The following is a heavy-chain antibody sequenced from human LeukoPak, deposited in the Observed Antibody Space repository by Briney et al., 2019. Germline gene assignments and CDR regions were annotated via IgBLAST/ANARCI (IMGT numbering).Heavy chain of an antibody. CDR3: ARGVRPAMVRGVIIRSRAFDY. D-gene: IGHD3-10*01. Sequence: ASVKVSCKASGHTFTSYDINWVRQATGQGLEWMGRMNPNSGNTGYAQKFQGRVTMTRNTSISTAYMELSSLRSEDTAVYYCARGVRPAMVRGVIIRSRAFDYWGQGTLATVSS. J-gene: IGHJ4*02. V-gene: IGHV1-8*01. CDR1: GHTFTSYD. CDR2: MNPNSGNT.